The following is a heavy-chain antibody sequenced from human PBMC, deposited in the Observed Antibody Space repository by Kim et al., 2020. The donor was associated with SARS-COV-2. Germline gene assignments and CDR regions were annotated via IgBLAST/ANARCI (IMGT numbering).Heavy chain of an antibody. CDR3: ARDGPYYYDSSDLYYYGMDV. Sequence: GGSLRLSCAASGFTFSSYGMHWVRQAPGKGLEWVAVIWYDGSNKYYADSVKGRFTISRDNSKNTLYLQMNSLRAEDTAVYYCARDGPYYYDSSDLYYYGMDVWGQGTTVTVSS. CDR1: GFTFSSYG. CDR2: IWYDGSNK. V-gene: IGHV3-33*01. D-gene: IGHD3-22*01. J-gene: IGHJ6*02.